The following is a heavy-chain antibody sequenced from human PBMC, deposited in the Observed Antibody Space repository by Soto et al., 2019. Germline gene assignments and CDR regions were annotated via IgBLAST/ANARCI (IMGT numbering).Heavy chain of an antibody. J-gene: IGHJ4*02. Sequence: ASETLSHTSTVTDDSINITSYYWGWNRQPPGKGLEWIGSIYYSGRTYNNPSLRSRVSMSIDTSKDQFSLKLKSVTAADTALYFCARQRTSVVTQAYFDVWGPGSLVTVSS. D-gene: IGHD2-21*02. CDR2: IYYSGRT. V-gene: IGHV4-39*01. CDR3: ARQRTSVVTQAYFDV. CDR1: DDSINITSYY.